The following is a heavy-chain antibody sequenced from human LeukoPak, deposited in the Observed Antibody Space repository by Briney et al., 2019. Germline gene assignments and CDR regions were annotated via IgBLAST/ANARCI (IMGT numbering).Heavy chain of an antibody. CDR3: ARGGSGYQLLSGWFDP. J-gene: IGHJ5*02. V-gene: IGHV1-18*01. CDR1: GFTFTNYG. D-gene: IGHD2-2*01. CDR2: ISAYNGNT. Sequence: ASVKVSCKASGFTFTNYGITWVRQAPGQGLEWMGWISAYNGNTNYAQKLQGRVTMTTDTSTSTAYMELRSLRSDDTAVYYCARGGSGYQLLSGWFDPWGQGTLVTVSS.